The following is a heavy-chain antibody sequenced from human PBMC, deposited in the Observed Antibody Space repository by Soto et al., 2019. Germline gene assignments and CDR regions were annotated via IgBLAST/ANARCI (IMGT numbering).Heavy chain of an antibody. D-gene: IGHD6-6*01. CDR3: ARPIAASPDDAFDX. Sequence: GEALKISCKGSGYSFTSYWIGWVRQMPGKGLESMGIIYPGDSYTRYSPSFQGQVTISADKSINTAYLQWSSLNASDTAMYYCARPIAASPDDAFDXLGQGTMFTVS. CDR2: IYPGDSYT. V-gene: IGHV5-51*01. CDR1: GYSFTSYW. J-gene: IGHJ3*02.